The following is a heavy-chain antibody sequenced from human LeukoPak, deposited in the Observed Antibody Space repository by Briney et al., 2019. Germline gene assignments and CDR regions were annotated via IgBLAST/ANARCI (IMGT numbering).Heavy chain of an antibody. J-gene: IGHJ4*02. CDR1: GFRFDSFY. CDR3: ARSLIVASEDY. Sequence: KPGGSLRLSCAASGFRFDSFYMGWIRQVPGKGLDYIALISASGAVPYYAESVKGRFTISRDNAKNSVSLQINSLSADDTAVYYCARSLIVASEDYWGQGTLVTVSS. D-gene: IGHD3-22*01. V-gene: IGHV3-11*04. CDR2: ISASGAVP.